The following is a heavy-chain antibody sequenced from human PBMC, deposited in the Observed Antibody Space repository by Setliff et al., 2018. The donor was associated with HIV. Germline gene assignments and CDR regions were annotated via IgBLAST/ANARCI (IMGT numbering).Heavy chain of an antibody. Sequence: PSETLSLTCTVSGGSISSHYWSWIRQPSGKGLEWIGSIYYSGSTNYNPSLKSRVTISVDTSKNQFSLKLSSVTAADTAVYYCARGVGGYYNFWSGYYTADYWGQGTLVTVSS. J-gene: IGHJ4*02. CDR3: ARGVGGYYNFWSGYYTADY. CDR1: GGSISSHY. CDR2: IYYSGST. D-gene: IGHD3-3*01. V-gene: IGHV4-59*11.